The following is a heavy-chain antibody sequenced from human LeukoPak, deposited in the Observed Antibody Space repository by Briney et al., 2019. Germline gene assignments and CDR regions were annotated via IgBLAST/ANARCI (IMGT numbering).Heavy chain of an antibody. J-gene: IGHJ6*02. V-gene: IGHV3-33*01. CDR3: ARGPILTGVSGYYGMDV. CDR2: IWYDGSNK. D-gene: IGHD3-9*01. Sequence: GRSLRLSCAASGFTFSSYGMHWLRQAPGKGLEWVAVIWYDGSNKYYADSVKGRVTISRDNSKNTLYLQMNSLRAEDTAVYYCARGPILTGVSGYYGMDVWGQGTTVTVSS. CDR1: GFTFSSYG.